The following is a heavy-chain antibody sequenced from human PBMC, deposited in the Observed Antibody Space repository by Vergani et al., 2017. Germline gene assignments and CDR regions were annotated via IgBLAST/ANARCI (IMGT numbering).Heavy chain of an antibody. CDR1: GYTFTNYP. Sequence: QVQLLQSGSELKKPGASVRLSCEASGYTFTNYPLIWVRQAPGQGLEFMGWINTNSGGTNYAQKFQGRVTMTRDTSISTAYMELSRLRSDDTAVYYCARGQWLPTFSFDYWGQGSLVTVSS. CDR2: INTNSGGT. CDR3: ARGQWLPTFSFDY. J-gene: IGHJ4*02. V-gene: IGHV1-2*02. D-gene: IGHD6-19*01.